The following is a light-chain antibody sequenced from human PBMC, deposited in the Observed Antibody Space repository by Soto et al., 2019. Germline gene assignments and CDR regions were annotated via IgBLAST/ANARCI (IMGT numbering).Light chain of an antibody. CDR1: QSVAKNF. Sequence: EIVLTQSPGTLSLSPGERATVSCRASQSVAKNFLAWFQQKPGQAPRLLIHAASYRATGIPARFSGSGSGTDFTLTISRLETEDVAKYYCQQYASSPLTFGGGTKVEIK. CDR2: AAS. CDR3: QQYASSPLT. V-gene: IGKV3-20*01. J-gene: IGKJ4*01.